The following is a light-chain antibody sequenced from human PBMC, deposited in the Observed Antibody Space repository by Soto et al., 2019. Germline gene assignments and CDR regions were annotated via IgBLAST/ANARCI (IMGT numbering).Light chain of an antibody. J-gene: IGKJ4*01. CDR1: QSVSSSY. Sequence: EIVLTQSPGTLSLSPGERATLSCSASQSVSSSYLAWYQHKPGQAPRLLIYGASSRATGIPDRFSGSGSGTDFTLTISRLEPEDFAVYYCQQYGSSPPLTFGGGTKVEIK. V-gene: IGKV3-20*01. CDR3: QQYGSSPPLT. CDR2: GAS.